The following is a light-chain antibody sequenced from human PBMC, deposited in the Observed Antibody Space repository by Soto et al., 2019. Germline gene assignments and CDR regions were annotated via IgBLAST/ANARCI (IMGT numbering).Light chain of an antibody. Sequence: DIQMTPYPSTLSASVGDRVTITCRASQSISSWLAWYQQKPGKAPKLLIYAASSLQSGVPSRFSGSGSGTEFTLTISSLQPEDFATYYCQQRHSYPITFGQGTRLEIK. CDR3: QQRHSYPIT. CDR2: AAS. J-gene: IGKJ5*01. V-gene: IGKV1-5*01. CDR1: QSISSW.